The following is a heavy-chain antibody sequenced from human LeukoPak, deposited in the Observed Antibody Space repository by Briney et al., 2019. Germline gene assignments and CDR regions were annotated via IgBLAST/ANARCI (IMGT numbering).Heavy chain of an antibody. V-gene: IGHV4-4*02. CDR3: ARDHDPNDYSNYLILD. CDR1: GGSISSSNW. J-gene: IGHJ4*02. CDR2: IYHSGST. Sequence: SETLSLTCAVSGGSISSSNWWSWVRQPPGKGLEWIGEIYHSGSTYYNPSLKSRVTISVDTSKNQFSLKLSSVTAADTAVYYCARDHDPNDYSNYLILDWGQGTLVTVSS. D-gene: IGHD4-11*01.